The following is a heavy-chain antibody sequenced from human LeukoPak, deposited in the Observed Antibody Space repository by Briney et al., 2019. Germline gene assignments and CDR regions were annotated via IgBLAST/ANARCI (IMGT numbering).Heavy chain of an antibody. CDR1: GGTFSSYA. J-gene: IGHJ6*03. Sequence: ASVKVSCKASGGTFSSYAISWVRQAPGQGLEWMGRIIPIFGTANYAQKFQGRVTITTDESTSTAYMELSSLRSEDTAVYYCASHDFGVVIGYYYYMDVWGKGATVTVSS. V-gene: IGHV1-69*05. D-gene: IGHD3-3*01. CDR2: IIPIFGTA. CDR3: ASHDFGVVIGYYYYMDV.